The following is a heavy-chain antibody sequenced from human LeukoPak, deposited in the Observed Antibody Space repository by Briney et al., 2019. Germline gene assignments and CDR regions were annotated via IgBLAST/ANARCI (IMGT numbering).Heavy chain of an antibody. CDR2: ISSSSSYI. CDR1: GFTFSSYS. J-gene: IGHJ5*02. CDR3: ASYYGSGSYPPFDP. Sequence: GGSLRLSCAASGFTFSSYSMNWVRQAPGKGLEWVSSISSSSSYIYYADSVKGRFTISRDNAKNSLYLQMNSLRAEDTAVYYCASYYGSGSYPPFDPWGQGTLVTSSS. V-gene: IGHV3-21*01. D-gene: IGHD3-10*01.